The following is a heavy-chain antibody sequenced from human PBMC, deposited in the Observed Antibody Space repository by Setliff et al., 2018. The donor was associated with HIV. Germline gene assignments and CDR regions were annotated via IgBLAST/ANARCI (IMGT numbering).Heavy chain of an antibody. J-gene: IGHJ4*02. Sequence: PSETLSLTCIVSGASISSDTWSWIRQPPGKGLQWIGSISYYASINYNPSLTSRVTISLDTSNNQFSLKLTSVTAADTAMYYCASFFVTTVTNQDYWGQGTPVTVSS. CDR1: GASISSDT. V-gene: IGHV4-59*12. CDR3: ASFFVTTVTNQDY. CDR2: ISYYASI. D-gene: IGHD4-17*01.